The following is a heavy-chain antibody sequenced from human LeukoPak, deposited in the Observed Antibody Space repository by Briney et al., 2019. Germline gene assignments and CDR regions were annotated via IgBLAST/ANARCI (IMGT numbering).Heavy chain of an antibody. CDR3: ARERYGGNYPYYYYYYMDV. D-gene: IGHD4-23*01. CDR1: GDTFNKYA. CDR2: IIPIFGSP. V-gene: IGHV1-69*05. J-gene: IGHJ6*03. Sequence: ASVKVSCKASGDTFNKYAISWVRLAPGQGLEWMGGIIPIFGSPNYAHKFQGRLTITTDESTSTAYMELSSLTSDDTAVYYCARERYGGNYPYYYYYYMDVWGKGTTVTVSS.